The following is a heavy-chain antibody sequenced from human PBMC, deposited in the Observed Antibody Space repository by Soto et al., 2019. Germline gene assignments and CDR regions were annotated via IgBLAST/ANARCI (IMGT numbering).Heavy chain of an antibody. J-gene: IGHJ4*02. V-gene: IGHV1-2*02. CDR1: GYAFSNNF. Sequence: ASGKVSCKASGYAFSNNFMHWVLQAPAQGLEWMGWINPKSGGTMYPQKFQGRVTMTWDTSISTAYMALTRLRSDDTAVYYCARDLAKGGGSAGFDYWGQGTLVTVSS. CDR2: INPKSGGT. CDR3: ARDLAKGGGSAGFDY. D-gene: IGHD1-26*01.